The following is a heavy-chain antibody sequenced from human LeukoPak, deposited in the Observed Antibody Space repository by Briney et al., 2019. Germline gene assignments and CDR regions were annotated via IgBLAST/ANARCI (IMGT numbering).Heavy chain of an antibody. CDR2: ISGSGGST. CDR1: GFTFSSYA. D-gene: IGHD3-10*01. CDR3: AKESYYYGSGSPRPDYFDY. J-gene: IGHJ4*02. Sequence: GGSLRLSCAASGFTFSSYAMSWVRQAPGKGLEWVSAISGSGGSTYYADSVKGRFTISRDNSKNTLYLQMNSLRAEDTAVYYCAKESYYYGSGSPRPDYFDYWGQGTLVTVSS. V-gene: IGHV3-23*01.